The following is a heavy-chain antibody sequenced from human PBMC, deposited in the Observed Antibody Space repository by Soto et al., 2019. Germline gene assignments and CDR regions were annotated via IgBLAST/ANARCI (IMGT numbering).Heavy chain of an antibody. CDR1: GGTFSSYA. D-gene: IGHD3-16*02. Sequence: QVQLVQSGAEVKKPGSSVKVSCKASGGTFSSYAISWVRQAPGQGLEWMGGIIPIFGTANYAQKFQGRVTITADESTSIAYMELSSLRSQDTAVYYCASDDELSGAVHYSYYGMDDWGQGTTVTVSS. J-gene: IGHJ6*02. CDR3: ASDDELSGAVHYSYYGMDD. CDR2: IIPIFGTA. V-gene: IGHV1-69*01.